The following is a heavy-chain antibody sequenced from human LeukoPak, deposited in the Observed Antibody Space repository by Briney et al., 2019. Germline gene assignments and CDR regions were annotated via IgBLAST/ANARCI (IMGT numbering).Heavy chain of an antibody. CDR3: AKRRATGVAGYIDY. CDR2: ISGSGGST. J-gene: IGHJ4*02. D-gene: IGHD6-19*01. CDR1: GFTFSSYA. Sequence: RGSLRLSCAASGFTFSSYAMSWVRQAPGKVLEWVSAISGSGGSTYYADSVKGRFTISRDNSKNTLYLQMNSLRAEDTAVYYCAKRRATGVAGYIDYWGQGTLVTVSS. V-gene: IGHV3-23*01.